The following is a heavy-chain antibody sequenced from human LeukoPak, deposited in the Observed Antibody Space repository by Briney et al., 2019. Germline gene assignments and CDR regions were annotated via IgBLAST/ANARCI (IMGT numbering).Heavy chain of an antibody. CDR1: GYTFTSYD. V-gene: IGHV1-8*01. Sequence: ASVKVSCKASGYTFTSYDINWVRQATGQGLDWMGWMNPNSGNTGYAQKFQGRVTMTRNTSISTAYMELSSLRSEDTAVYYCASLYCSSTTCYYNWFDPWGQGTLVTVSS. CDR3: ASLYCSSTTCYYNWFDP. J-gene: IGHJ5*02. CDR2: MNPNSGNT. D-gene: IGHD2-2*01.